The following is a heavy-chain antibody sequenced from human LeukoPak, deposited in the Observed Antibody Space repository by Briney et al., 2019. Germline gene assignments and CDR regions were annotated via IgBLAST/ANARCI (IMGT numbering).Heavy chain of an antibody. CDR1: GFTVSSNY. CDR3: ARGAGYNYPYYFDY. V-gene: IGHV3-53*01. D-gene: IGHD5-24*01. J-gene: IGHJ4*02. Sequence: GGSPRLSCAASGFTVSSNYMNWVRQAPGKGLEWVSVIYGGGNIYYADSVKGRFTISRDNSKNTLYLQMNSLRAEDTAVYYCARGAGYNYPYYFDYWAREPWSPSPQ. CDR2: IYGGGNI.